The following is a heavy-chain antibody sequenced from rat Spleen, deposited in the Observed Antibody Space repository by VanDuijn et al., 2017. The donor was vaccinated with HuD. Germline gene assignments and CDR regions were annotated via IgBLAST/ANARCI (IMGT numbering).Heavy chain of an antibody. V-gene: IGHV5-22*01. D-gene: IGHD1-10*01. Sequence: EVQLVETGGGLVQPGRTLKLSCEASGFTFSDYYMVWVRQAPKKGLEWVASISYEGSSTYYGDSVKGRFTISRDNARSALYLQMNILRSEDTATYDCTRGGNYDLDYWGRGVMVTVSS. CDR2: ISYEGSST. CDR3: TRGGNYDLDY. CDR1: GFTFSDYY. J-gene: IGHJ2*01.